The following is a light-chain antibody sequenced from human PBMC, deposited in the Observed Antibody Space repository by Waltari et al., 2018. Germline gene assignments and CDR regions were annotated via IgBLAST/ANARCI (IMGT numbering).Light chain of an antibody. Sequence: EIVLTQSPGTLSLSPGERATRSCRASQSVGRYLVWYQQKPGQAPRLLIYHAAIRATGIPDRFSGSGSGTDFSLTISRLETEDFAVYYCQKYESLPATFGQGTKVEI. J-gene: IGKJ1*01. V-gene: IGKV3-20*01. CDR1: QSVGRY. CDR2: HAA. CDR3: QKYESLPAT.